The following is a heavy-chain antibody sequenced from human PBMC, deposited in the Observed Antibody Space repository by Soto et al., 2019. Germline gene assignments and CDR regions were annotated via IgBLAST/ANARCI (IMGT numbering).Heavy chain of an antibody. D-gene: IGHD5-18*01. V-gene: IGHV4-59*08. J-gene: IGHJ4*02. Sequence: SETLSLTCTVSGGSISSYYWCWIRHPPGKGLEWIGNIYYSGSTNYNPSLKSRVTISVDTSKNQFSLMLSSVTAADTAVYYCVRHAIQLGEDYFDYWGQRTLVTVSS. CDR3: VRHAIQLGEDYFDY. CDR1: GGSISSYY. CDR2: IYYSGST.